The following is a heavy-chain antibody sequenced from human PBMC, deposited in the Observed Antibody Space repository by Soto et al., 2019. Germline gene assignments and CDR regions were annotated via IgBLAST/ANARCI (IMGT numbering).Heavy chain of an antibody. J-gene: IGHJ3*02. Sequence: EVQLVESGGGLVQPGGSLRLSCAASGFTVSSNSMSWVRQAPGKGLEWVSVIYSGGSTYYADSVKGRFTISGDNSKNTLYLQMNSLRAEDTAVYYCAREDGYRGGDAFDIWGQGTMVTVSS. CDR2: IYSGGST. CDR3: AREDGYRGGDAFDI. V-gene: IGHV3-66*01. D-gene: IGHD5-12*01. CDR1: GFTVSSNS.